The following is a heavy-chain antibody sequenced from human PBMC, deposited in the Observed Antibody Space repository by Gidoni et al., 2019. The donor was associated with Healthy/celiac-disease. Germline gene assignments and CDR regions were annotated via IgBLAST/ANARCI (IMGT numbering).Heavy chain of an antibody. CDR2: ISSSSSYI. CDR3: ARGSIGIAVAGGAYYFDY. Sequence: EVQLVESGGGLVKPGGSLRLSCAASGFPFSSYSMNWVRQAPGKGMEWVSSISSSSSYIYYADSVKGRFTISRDNAKNSLYLQMNSLRAEDTAVYYYARGSIGIAVAGGAYYFDYWGQGTLVTVSS. J-gene: IGHJ4*02. V-gene: IGHV3-21*01. CDR1: GFPFSSYS. D-gene: IGHD6-19*01.